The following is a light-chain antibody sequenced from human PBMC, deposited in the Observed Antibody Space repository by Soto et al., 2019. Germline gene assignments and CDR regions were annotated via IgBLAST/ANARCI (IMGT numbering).Light chain of an antibody. J-gene: IGKJ2*01. V-gene: IGKV3-20*01. CDR3: HQYGSSPYT. Sequence: EIVLTQSPGTLSLSPGERATLSCRASQSVSSSYLAWYQQRPGQAPRLLTYGASSRATGIPDRFSGSGSGTDFQLTISSLEPQGFAVYYCHQYGSSPYTFGQGTKLESK. CDR2: GAS. CDR1: QSVSSSY.